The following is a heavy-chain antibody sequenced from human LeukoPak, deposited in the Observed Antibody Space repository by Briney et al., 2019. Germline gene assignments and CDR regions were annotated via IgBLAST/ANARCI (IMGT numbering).Heavy chain of an antibody. Sequence: GGSLRLSCAASGFTFSSYTMSWARQAPGKGLEWVSAISGSGGTTYYADSVKGRFTISRDNSKNTLFLQMNSLRAEDTAVYYCAKAGYFDYWGQGTLVTVSS. CDR1: GFTFSSYT. V-gene: IGHV3-23*01. J-gene: IGHJ4*02. CDR3: AKAGYFDY. CDR2: ISGSGGTT.